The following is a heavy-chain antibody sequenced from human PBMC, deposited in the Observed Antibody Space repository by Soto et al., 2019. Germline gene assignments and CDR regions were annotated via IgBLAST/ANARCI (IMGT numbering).Heavy chain of an antibody. CDR2: IYYSGST. V-gene: IGHV4-31*03. CDR1: CGSISSGGYY. J-gene: IGHJ4*02. Sequence: SETLSLTFTVSCGSISSGGYYWSCIRQHPGKGLEWIGYIYYSGSTYYNPSLKSRVTISVDTSKHQFFIKPSSVTAAATAVYYCARDHGGSLVYWGQGTLVTVPQ. CDR3: ARDHGGSLVY. D-gene: IGHD3-16*01.